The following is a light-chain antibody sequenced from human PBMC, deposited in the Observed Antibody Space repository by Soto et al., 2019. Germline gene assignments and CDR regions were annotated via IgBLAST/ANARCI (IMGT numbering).Light chain of an antibody. CDR1: SSNIGSET. CDR3: AAWDGSLNGAL. V-gene: IGLV1-44*01. J-gene: IGLJ2*01. CDR2: SDN. Sequence: QSVLTQPPSASGTPGQRVTISCSGSSSNIGSETVNWYQQLPGMAPKLLIYSDNQRPSGVPDRFSGSKSGTSASLAISGLQPDDEADYYCAAWDGSLNGALFGGGTKLNVL.